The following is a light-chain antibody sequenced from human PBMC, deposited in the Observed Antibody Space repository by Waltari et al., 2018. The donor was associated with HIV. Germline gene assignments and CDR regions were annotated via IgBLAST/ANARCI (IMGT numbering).Light chain of an antibody. CDR1: ISNIGGNP. CDR2: SNN. V-gene: IGLV1-44*01. J-gene: IGLJ2*01. Sequence: QSVLTQSPSASGTPGQRVTISCSGSISNIGGNPVSWYQHLPGTAPKLLIYSNNQRPSGVPDRFSGSKSGTSASLAISGLQSEDEADYYCAAWDANLNGRLFGGGTKLTVL. CDR3: AAWDANLNGRL.